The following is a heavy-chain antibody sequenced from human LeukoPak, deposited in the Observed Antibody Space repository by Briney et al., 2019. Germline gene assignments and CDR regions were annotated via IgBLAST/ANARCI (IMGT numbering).Heavy chain of an antibody. J-gene: IGHJ4*02. CDR2: INPNSGAT. V-gene: IGHV1-2*02. CDR1: GYTFTGYY. Sequence: ASVKVSCKASGYTFTGYYIHWVRQAPGQGLEWMGWINPNSGATNPAQKFQGRVTMTRDTSISTAYMGLSTLRSDDTAVYYCATTSPALYLIPEYWGQGTLVTVSS. CDR3: ATTSPALYLIPEY. D-gene: IGHD1-1*01.